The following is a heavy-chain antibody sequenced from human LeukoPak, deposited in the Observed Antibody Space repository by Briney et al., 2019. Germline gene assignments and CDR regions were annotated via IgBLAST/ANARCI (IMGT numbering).Heavy chain of an antibody. D-gene: IGHD4-11*01. J-gene: IGHJ6*02. Sequence: GRSLRLSCAASGFTFDDYAMHWVRQAPGKGLEGVSGISWISGSIGYADSVKGRFTISRDDAKNSLYLQMNSLRAEDTALYYCAKLDSSDYDYIAYGMDVWGQGTTVTVSS. CDR1: GFTFDDYA. V-gene: IGHV3-9*01. CDR3: AKLDSSDYDYIAYGMDV. CDR2: ISWISGSI.